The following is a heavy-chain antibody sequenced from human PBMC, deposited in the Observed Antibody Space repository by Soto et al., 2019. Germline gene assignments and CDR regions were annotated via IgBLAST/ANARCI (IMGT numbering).Heavy chain of an antibody. CDR1: CYTFPSYG. CDR3: ARDGKFDP. CDR2: ISAYNGNT. Sequence: ASVQVACKASCYTFPSYGIIWVRQAPGQGLEWMGWISAYNGNTNYAQKLQGRVTMTTDTSTSTAYMELRSLRSDDTAVYYCARDGKFDPWGQGTLVTVSS. J-gene: IGHJ5*02. V-gene: IGHV1-18*01.